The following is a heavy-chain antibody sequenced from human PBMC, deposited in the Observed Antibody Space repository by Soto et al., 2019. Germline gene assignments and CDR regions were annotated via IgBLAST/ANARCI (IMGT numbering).Heavy chain of an antibody. CDR2: TYYRSKWYN. CDR3: VRSRVFIAVAGMATYYYYYGMDV. V-gene: IGHV6-1*01. J-gene: IGHJ6*02. CDR1: GDSVSSDSAA. D-gene: IGHD6-19*01. Sequence: PSQTLSLTCAISGDSVSSDSAAWNWIRQSPSRGLEWLGRTYYRSKWYNDYAVSVNGRITINPDTSRNHFSLQQNSVTPEDTAVYYCVRSRVFIAVAGMATYYYYYGMDVWGQGTTVTVSS.